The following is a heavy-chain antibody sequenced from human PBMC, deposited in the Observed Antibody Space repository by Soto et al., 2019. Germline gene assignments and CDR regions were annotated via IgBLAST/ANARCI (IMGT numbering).Heavy chain of an antibody. CDR2: IIPIFGTA. Sequence: QVQLVQSGAEVKKPGSSVKVSCKASGGTFSSYAISWVRQAPGQGLECMEGIIPIFGTANYAQKFQGRVTITADESTSTAYMELSSLRSEDTAVYYCARCPHGRTVTTFLYYFDYWGQGTLVTVSS. D-gene: IGHD4-17*01. CDR3: ARCPHGRTVTTFLYYFDY. J-gene: IGHJ4*02. CDR1: GGTFSSYA. V-gene: IGHV1-69*12.